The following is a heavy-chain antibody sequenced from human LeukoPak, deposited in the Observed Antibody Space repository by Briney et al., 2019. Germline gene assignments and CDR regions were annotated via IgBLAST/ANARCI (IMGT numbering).Heavy chain of an antibody. CDR3: ARGGQIHYYYDSSGYPFDY. V-gene: IGHV1-2*02. CDR1: GYTFTGYY. Sequence: GASVKVSCKASGYTFTGYYMHWVRQAPGQGLEWMGWINPNSGGTNYAQKFQGRVTMTRDTSISTAYMELSRLRSDDTAVYYCARGGQIHYYYDSSGYPFDYWGQGTLVTVSS. D-gene: IGHD3-22*01. J-gene: IGHJ4*02. CDR2: INPNSGGT.